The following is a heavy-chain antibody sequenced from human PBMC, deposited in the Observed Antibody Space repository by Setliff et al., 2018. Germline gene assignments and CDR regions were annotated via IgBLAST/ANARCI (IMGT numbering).Heavy chain of an antibody. D-gene: IGHD3-3*01. CDR2: INYSGRS. CDR3: ARQKYWSGYYGEGYYYYMDV. Sequence: SETLSLTCSVSGGSITGSSDYWGWVRQPPGEGLEWIGSINYSGRSHYDPSLRSRVAIFMDMSKNQYSLTLSSVTAADTALYFCARQKYWSGYYGEGYYYYMDVWGKGTTVTVS. CDR1: GGSITGSSDY. V-gene: IGHV4-39*01. J-gene: IGHJ6*03.